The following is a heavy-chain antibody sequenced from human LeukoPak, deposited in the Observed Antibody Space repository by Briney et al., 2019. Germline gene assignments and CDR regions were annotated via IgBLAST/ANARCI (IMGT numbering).Heavy chain of an antibody. D-gene: IGHD3-16*02. Sequence: KTSETLSLTCTVSGGSISSSSYYWGWIRQPPGKGLEWIGSIYYSGSTYYNPSLKSRVTISVDTSRNHFSLRLSSVTAADTAVYYCAREYRNVLTLGGVIAFFDSWGQGTLVTVSS. CDR2: IYYSGST. CDR3: AREYRNVLTLGGVIAFFDS. J-gene: IGHJ4*02. V-gene: IGHV4-39*02. CDR1: GGSISSSSYY.